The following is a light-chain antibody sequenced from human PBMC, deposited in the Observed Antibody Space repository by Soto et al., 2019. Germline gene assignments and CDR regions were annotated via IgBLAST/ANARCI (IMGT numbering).Light chain of an antibody. V-gene: IGKV3-11*01. Sequence: ETVLTQSPATLSLSPGERATLSCRASQSINTYLAWYQQKPGQAPRLLIYDASNRATGIPARFSGSGSGTDFTLTISSLEPEDFAVYYCQQRFTWPSFGPGTKEDVK. CDR1: QSINTY. CDR2: DAS. J-gene: IGKJ3*01. CDR3: QQRFTWPS.